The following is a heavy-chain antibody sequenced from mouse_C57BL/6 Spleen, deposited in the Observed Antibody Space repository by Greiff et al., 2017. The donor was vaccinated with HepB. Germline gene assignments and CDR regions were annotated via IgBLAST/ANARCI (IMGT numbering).Heavy chain of an antibody. Sequence: VQLQQSGAELARPGASVKMSCKASGYTFTSYTMHWVKQRPGQGLEWIGYINPSSGYTKYNQKFKDKATLTADKSSSTAYMQLSSLTSEDSAVYYCARSESGSYESLVAYWGQGTLVTVSA. J-gene: IGHJ3*01. CDR1: GYTFTSYT. V-gene: IGHV1-4*01. D-gene: IGHD1-1*02. CDR3: ARSESGSYESLVAY. CDR2: INPSSGYT.